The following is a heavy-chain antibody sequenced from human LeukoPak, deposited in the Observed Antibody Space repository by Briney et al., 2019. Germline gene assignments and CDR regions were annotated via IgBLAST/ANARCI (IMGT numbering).Heavy chain of an antibody. Sequence: PSETLSLXCAVSGYSISSGYYWGWIRQPPGKGLEWIGSIYHSGSTYYNPSLKSRVTISVDTSKNQFSLKLSSVTAADTAVYYCARTGYSSGWFGGDWFDPWGQGTLVTVSS. D-gene: IGHD6-19*01. J-gene: IGHJ5*02. V-gene: IGHV4-38-2*01. CDR2: IYHSGST. CDR3: ARTGYSSGWFGGDWFDP. CDR1: GYSISSGYY.